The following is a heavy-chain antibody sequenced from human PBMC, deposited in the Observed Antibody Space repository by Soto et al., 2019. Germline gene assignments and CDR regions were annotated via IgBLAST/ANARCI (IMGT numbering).Heavy chain of an antibody. Sequence: ASVKVSCKASGYTFTSYGISWVRQAPGQGLEWMGWISAYNGNTNYAQKLQGRVTMTTETSTSTAYMELRSLRSDDTAVYYCARGRATVNYYYGMDVWGQGTTVTVSS. CDR2: ISAYNGNT. V-gene: IGHV1-18*01. D-gene: IGHD4-17*01. J-gene: IGHJ6*02. CDR3: ARGRATVNYYYGMDV. CDR1: GYTFTSYG.